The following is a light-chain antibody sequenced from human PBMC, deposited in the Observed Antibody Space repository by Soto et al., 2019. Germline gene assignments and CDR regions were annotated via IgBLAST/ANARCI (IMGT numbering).Light chain of an antibody. CDR1: QSISCW. CDR2: DAS. Sequence: DIQMTQSPSTLSASVGDRVTITCRASQSISCWLAWYQQQTGKAHKLLIYDASSLDSGVPSRFIGSGSGTEFTLTSSSLQPDDFATDYCQQYNSYSPITFGQGTRLEIK. CDR3: QQYNSYSPIT. J-gene: IGKJ5*01. V-gene: IGKV1-5*01.